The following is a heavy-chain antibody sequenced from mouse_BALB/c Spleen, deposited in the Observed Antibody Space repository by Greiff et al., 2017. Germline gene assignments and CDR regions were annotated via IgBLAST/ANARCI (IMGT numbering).Heavy chain of an antibody. J-gene: IGHJ4*01. CDR1: GYSITSDYA. Sequence: EVKVEESGPGLVKPSQSLSLTCTVTGYSITSDYAWNWIRQFPGNKLEWMGYISYSGSTSYNPSLKSRISITRDTSKNQFFLQLNSVTTEDTATYYCARLGDYDRGYAMDYWGQGTSVTVSS. CDR2: ISYSGST. CDR3: ARLGDYDRGYAMDY. V-gene: IGHV3-2*02. D-gene: IGHD2-4*01.